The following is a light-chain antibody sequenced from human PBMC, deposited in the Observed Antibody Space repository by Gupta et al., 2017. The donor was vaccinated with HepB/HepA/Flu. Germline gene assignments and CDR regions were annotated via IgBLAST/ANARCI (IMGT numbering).Light chain of an antibody. CDR1: QDISTW. CDR3: QQAYGFPLT. V-gene: IGKV1D-12*01. J-gene: IGKJ4*01. Sequence: DIQMTQSPSSVSASVGDRATITCRASQDISTWLAWYQQKPGKAPQLLIYVASRLQRGVPSRFSGSGSGTHFTLTISNFQPEDFATYFCQQAYGFPLTFGGGTKVEI. CDR2: VAS.